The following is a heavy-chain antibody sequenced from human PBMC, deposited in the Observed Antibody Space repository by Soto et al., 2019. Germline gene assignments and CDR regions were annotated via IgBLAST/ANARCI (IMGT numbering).Heavy chain of an antibody. Sequence: EVQLLESGGGLVQPGGSLRLSCAASGFTFSSYAMSWVRQAPGKGLEWVSAISGSGGSTYYADSVKGRFTISRDNSKNTLYLQMNSLRAEDTAVYYCARGDCSSTSCYTFQDAFDIWGQGTMVTVSS. D-gene: IGHD2-2*02. CDR3: ARGDCSSTSCYTFQDAFDI. J-gene: IGHJ3*02. CDR1: GFTFSSYA. V-gene: IGHV3-23*01. CDR2: ISGSGGST.